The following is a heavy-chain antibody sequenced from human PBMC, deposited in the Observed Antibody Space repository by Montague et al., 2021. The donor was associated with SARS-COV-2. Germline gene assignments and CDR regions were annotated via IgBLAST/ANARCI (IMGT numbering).Heavy chain of an antibody. Sequence: TLSLTCTISGGSLKIDSSYWSWVRQPAGKGLEWIGRIFSGGSPDYSPSLKSRVAISLDTSNYRFFLRLTSVTAADTAVYLCTRRGNSFYDWGQGFLVTVSS. CDR2: IFSGGSP. J-gene: IGHJ4*02. D-gene: IGHD5/OR15-5a*01. CDR3: TRRGNSFYD. V-gene: IGHV4-61*02. CDR1: GGSLKIDSSY.